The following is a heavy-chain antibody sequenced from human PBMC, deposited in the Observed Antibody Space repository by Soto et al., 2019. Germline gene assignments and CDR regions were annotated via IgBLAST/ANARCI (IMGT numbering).Heavy chain of an antibody. J-gene: IGHJ5*01. CDR3: SRDILSGGAYPDS. Sequence: GGSLRLSCAASGFTFSTYTMNWVRQAPGKGLEWISSISSGSSYIYYAGSVKGRFTISRDNAKNSLFLQMNSLRADDTAVYYCSRDILSGGAYPDSWGQGTKVTVSS. CDR1: GFTFSTYT. V-gene: IGHV3-21*01. CDR2: ISSGSSYI. D-gene: IGHD3-10*01.